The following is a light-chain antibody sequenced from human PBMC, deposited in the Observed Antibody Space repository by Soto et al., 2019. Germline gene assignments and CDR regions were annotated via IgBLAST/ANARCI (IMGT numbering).Light chain of an antibody. J-gene: IGLJ3*02. CDR3: QSFDNNNFWV. CDR1: SGNIASNY. V-gene: IGLV6-57*02. CDR2: EDN. Sequence: NFMLTQPHSVSESPGKTVSISCSGSSGNIASNYVYWSQQRPGSAPTTVIYEDNQRPSGVPDRFSGSVDSSSNSASLTISGLKTEDEADYYCQSFDNNNFWVFGGGTKLTVL.